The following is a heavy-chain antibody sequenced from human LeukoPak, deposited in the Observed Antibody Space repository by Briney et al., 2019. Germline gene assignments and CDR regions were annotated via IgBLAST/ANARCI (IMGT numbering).Heavy chain of an antibody. CDR3: ARDRKSSAGSDF. Sequence: GGSLRLSCSASGFTFTDYWMSWVRQAPGGGLEWVANTSQAGTGKYYLDSLKGRFSISRDNTRNSLFLQMHSMRADDTAVYYCARDRKSSAGSDFWGQGTRVTVSS. J-gene: IGHJ1*01. CDR2: TSQAGTGK. V-gene: IGHV3-7*01. CDR1: GFTFTDYW. D-gene: IGHD6-25*01.